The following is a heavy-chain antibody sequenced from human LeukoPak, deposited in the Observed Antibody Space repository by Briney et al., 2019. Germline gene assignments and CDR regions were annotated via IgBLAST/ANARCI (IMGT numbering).Heavy chain of an antibody. CDR2: IYYSGST. CDR3: ARGLMTTMVTPGH. D-gene: IGHD4-23*01. CDR1: GGSISNGAYY. J-gene: IGHJ4*02. Sequence: SETLSLTCSVSGGSISNGAYYWVWIRQPPGKGLEWIGSIYYSGSTFYNSSLKSRVTIAVDTSKNHFSLKLSSVTAADTAVYYCARGLMTTMVTPGHWGQGTLVTVSS. V-gene: IGHV4-39*02.